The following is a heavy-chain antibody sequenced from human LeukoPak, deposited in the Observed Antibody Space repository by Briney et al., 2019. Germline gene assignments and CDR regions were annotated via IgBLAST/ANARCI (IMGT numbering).Heavy chain of an antibody. CDR2: ISPTGSTT. D-gene: IGHD6-6*01. CDR1: GFSFSGHW. V-gene: IGHV3-74*01. J-gene: IGHJ4*02. Sequence: GGSLRLSCTASGFSFSGHWMHWARQLPGKGLVWVSRISPTGSTTSYADSVKGRFTVSRDNAKNTLYLQVNNLRAEYTAVYYCARGPNSNWSGLDFWGQGTLLTVSS. CDR3: ARGPNSNWSGLDF.